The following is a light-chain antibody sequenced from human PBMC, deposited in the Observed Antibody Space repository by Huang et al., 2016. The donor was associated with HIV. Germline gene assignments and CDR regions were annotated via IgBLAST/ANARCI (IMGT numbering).Light chain of an antibody. J-gene: IGKJ2*01. V-gene: IGKV3-15*01. CDR3: QQYNDWPPT. CDR1: QSVSNN. CDR2: GAS. Sequence: IVMTQSPATLSVSPGDRATLSCRASQSVSNNLAWYHQNPGQAPRLLIYGASTRATGVPARVSGSGSGTEFTLTINSLTSEDFTVFYCQQYNDWPPTFGQGTKLEIK.